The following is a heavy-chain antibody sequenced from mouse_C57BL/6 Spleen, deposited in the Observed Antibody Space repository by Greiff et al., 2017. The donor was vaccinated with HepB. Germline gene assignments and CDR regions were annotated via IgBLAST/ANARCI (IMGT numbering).Heavy chain of an antibody. CDR3: GRSSGRGFAY. D-gene: IGHD4-1*01. CDR2: ICSGGST. CDR1: GFSFTSYG. V-gene: IGHV2-2*01. J-gene: IGHJ3*01. Sequence: VNVVESGPGLVQPSQSLSITCTVSGFSFTSYGVHWVRQSPGKGLEWLGVICSGGSTDYNAAFISSMSISKDNSKSQVFFKMNSLQADDTAIYYCGRSSGRGFAYWGQGTLVTVSA.